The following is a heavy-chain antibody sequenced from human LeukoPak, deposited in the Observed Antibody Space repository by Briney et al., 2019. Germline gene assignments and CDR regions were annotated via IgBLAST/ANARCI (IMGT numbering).Heavy chain of an antibody. Sequence: GASVKVSCKASGYTFTSYGISWVRQAPGQGLEWMGWISAYNGNTNYVQKLQGRVTMTTDTSTSTAYMELRSLRSDDTAVYYCARTLSTVYGSGSYSWYFDLWGRGTLVTVSS. J-gene: IGHJ2*01. CDR1: GYTFTSYG. D-gene: IGHD3-10*01. CDR3: ARTLSTVYGSGSYSWYFDL. CDR2: ISAYNGNT. V-gene: IGHV1-18*01.